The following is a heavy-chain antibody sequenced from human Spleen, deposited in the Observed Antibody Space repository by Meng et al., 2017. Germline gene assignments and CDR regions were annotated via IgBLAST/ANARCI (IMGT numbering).Heavy chain of an antibody. CDR3: ARDPNHGDPGVRDN. Sequence: ESLKISCVALGFNFRDLHLTWVRQAPGKGLEWVANIYWDGGVPAYAASVKGRFTMFRDNSQNSFHLQINSLRVEDTAVYYCARDPNHGDPGVRDNWGQGMLVTVSS. CDR1: GFNFRDLH. D-gene: IGHD4-17*01. J-gene: IGHJ4*02. V-gene: IGHV3-7*01. CDR2: IYWDGGVP.